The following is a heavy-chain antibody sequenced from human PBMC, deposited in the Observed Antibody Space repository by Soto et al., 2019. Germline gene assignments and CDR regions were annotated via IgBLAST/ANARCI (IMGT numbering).Heavy chain of an antibody. CDR3: ASFMSTTGPAEYFQH. J-gene: IGHJ1*01. D-gene: IGHD1-1*01. V-gene: IGHV1-18*01. CDR1: GYTFTSYG. Sequence: GASVKVSCTASGYTFTSYGISWVRQAPGQGLEWMGWISAYNGNTNYAQKLQGRVTMTTDTSTSTAYMELRSLRSDDTAVYYCASFMSTTGPAEYFQHWGQGTLVTVSS. CDR2: ISAYNGNT.